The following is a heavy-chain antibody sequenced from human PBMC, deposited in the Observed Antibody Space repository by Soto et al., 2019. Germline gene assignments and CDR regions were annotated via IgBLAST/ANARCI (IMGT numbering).Heavy chain of an antibody. CDR2: ISYDGGT. CDR3: ARVDQFDILTGYYPFDY. D-gene: IGHD3-9*01. CDR1: VYTFSTYA. V-gene: IGHV3-30*14. Sequence: LILSCAASVYTFSTYAMHWVRQAPGKGLEWVAVISYDGGTYYADSVKGRFTISRDNSKNTLYLQMNSLRAEDTAVYYCARVDQFDILTGYYPFDYWGQGTLVTVS. J-gene: IGHJ4*02.